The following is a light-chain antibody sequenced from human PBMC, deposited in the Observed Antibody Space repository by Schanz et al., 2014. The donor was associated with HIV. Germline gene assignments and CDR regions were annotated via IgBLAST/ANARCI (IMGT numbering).Light chain of an antibody. V-gene: IGKV1-39*01. CDR3: LQTYSTPSIT. Sequence: DIQMTQSPSSLSASVGDRVTITCRASQSISNYLNWFQQKPGKAPKLLIYAASSLQSGVPSRFSGSGSGTHFTLIISSLQPEDFGSYFCLQTYSTPSITFGQGTRLEIK. CDR2: AAS. J-gene: IGKJ5*01. CDR1: QSISNY.